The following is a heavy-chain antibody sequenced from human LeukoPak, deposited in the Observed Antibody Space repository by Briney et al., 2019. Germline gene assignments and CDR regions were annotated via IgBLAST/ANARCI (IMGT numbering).Heavy chain of an antibody. CDR3: AREDPQTAVPEGMDV. V-gene: IGHV4-59*01. CDR1: GGSISSYY. J-gene: IGHJ6*02. CDR2: IYYSGTT. D-gene: IGHD4-17*01. Sequence: PSETLSLTCTVSGGSISSYYWSWIRQPPGKGLEWIGYIYYSGTTNYNPSLKSRVTISVDTSRNQFSLQLRSVTAADTAVYYCAREDPQTAVPEGMDVWGQGTTVIVSS.